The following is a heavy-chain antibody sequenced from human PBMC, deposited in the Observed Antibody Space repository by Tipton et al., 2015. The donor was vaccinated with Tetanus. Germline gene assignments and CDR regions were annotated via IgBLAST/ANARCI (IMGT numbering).Heavy chain of an antibody. J-gene: IGHJ6*02. V-gene: IGHV4-34*01. CDR2: INHSGST. CDR1: GGSFSGYY. Sequence: TLSLTCAVYGGSFSGYYWSWIRQPPGKGLEWIGEINHSGSTTYNPSLKSRVTISVDTSKNQFSLKLSSVTAADTAVYYCARQYCSSTSCYDYYYYGMDVWGQGTTVTVSS. CDR3: ARQYCSSTSCYDYYYYGMDV. D-gene: IGHD2-2*01.